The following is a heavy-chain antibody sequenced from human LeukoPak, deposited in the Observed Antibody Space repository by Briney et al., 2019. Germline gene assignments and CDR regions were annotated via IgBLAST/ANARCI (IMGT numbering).Heavy chain of an antibody. D-gene: IGHD3-22*01. CDR1: GFTFKSYA. CDR3: ASVITMKHY. J-gene: IGHJ4*02. Sequence: GGSLRLSCAASGFTFKSYAMNWVRQAPGKGLEWVSSIGGSGGRTYYADSVTGRFSISRDNSKNTLSLQMNSLRAEDTAVYYCASVITMKHYWGQGTLVTVSS. CDR2: IGGSGGRT. V-gene: IGHV3-23*01.